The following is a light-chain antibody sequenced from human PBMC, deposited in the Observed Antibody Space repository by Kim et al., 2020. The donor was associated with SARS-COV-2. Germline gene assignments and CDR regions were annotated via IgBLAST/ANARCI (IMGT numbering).Light chain of an antibody. Sequence: ERVLTQSPATLSVSPEERVTLSCRASQYISSNLAWYQHKPGQAPRLLIHGASTRATGIPARFSGSGSGTDFTLTISSLQSEDFAVYYCQQYYNWPRTFGQGTNVDIK. CDR3: QQYYNWPRT. CDR1: QYISSN. V-gene: IGKV3D-15*01. CDR2: GAS. J-gene: IGKJ1*01.